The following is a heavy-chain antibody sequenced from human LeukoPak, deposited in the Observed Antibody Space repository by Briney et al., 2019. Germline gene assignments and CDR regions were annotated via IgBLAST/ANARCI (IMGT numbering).Heavy chain of an antibody. CDR2: IHYGGST. D-gene: IGHD3-22*01. V-gene: IGHV4-59*01. J-gene: IGHJ4*02. Sequence: SETLSLTCTVSDGSISSYYWTWIRQSPGKGLEWIGLIHYGGSTHYNPSLQSRVSISIDTSKKHFSLNLRSVTAVDTAVYYCARWGHFDTSGYFVVDYWGQGTLVTVSS. CDR1: DGSISSYY. CDR3: ARWGHFDTSGYFVVDY.